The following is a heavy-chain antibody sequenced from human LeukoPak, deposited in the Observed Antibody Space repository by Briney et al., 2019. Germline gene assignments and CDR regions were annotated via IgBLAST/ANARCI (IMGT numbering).Heavy chain of an antibody. CDR3: AKTSQYSSGWFDY. J-gene: IGHJ4*02. V-gene: IGHV3-23*01. Sequence: GGSLRLSCAASGFTFSNYAMSWVRQAPGKGLEWVSTISGSGGSTYYVDSVKGRFTISRDNSRNTLDIEMNSLRPEDTAVYYCAKTSQYSSGWFDYWGQGTLVTASS. D-gene: IGHD6-19*01. CDR2: ISGSGGST. CDR1: GFTFSNYA.